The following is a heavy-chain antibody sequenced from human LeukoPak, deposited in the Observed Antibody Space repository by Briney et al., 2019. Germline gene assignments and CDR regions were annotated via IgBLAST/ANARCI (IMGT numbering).Heavy chain of an antibody. D-gene: IGHD5-18*01. CDR3: ARGSGSYGYRWFDP. CDR2: IYYSGST. J-gene: IGHJ5*02. Sequence: SETLSLTCTVSGGSISSYYWSWIRQPPGKGLEWIGYIYYSGSTNYNPSPKSRVTISVDTSKNQFSLKLSSVTAADTAVYYCARGSGSYGYRWFDPWGQGTLVTVSS. CDR1: GGSISSYY. V-gene: IGHV4-59*01.